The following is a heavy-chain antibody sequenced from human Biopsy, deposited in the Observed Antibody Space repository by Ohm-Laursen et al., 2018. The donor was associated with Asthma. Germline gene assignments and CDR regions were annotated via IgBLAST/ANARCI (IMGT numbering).Heavy chain of an antibody. CDR3: LRDTLGYYFDI. D-gene: IGHD6-13*01. J-gene: IGHJ4*02. CDR2: ITFDGSTQ. V-gene: IGHV3-30-3*01. Sequence: SLRLSCAASGRHFGSYNMHWARQAPGKGLEWVAVITFDGSTQHYGGSVKGRFTISRDNSKNMLFLQMNSLRAEDTAVYYCLRDTLGYYFDIWGQGTQVTVSS. CDR1: GRHFGSYN.